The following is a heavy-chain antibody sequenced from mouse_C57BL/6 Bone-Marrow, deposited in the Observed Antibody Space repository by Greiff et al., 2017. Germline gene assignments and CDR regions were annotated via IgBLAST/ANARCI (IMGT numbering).Heavy chain of an antibody. CDR3: ARIGSSKGYFDV. CDR2: IDPANGNT. Sequence: EVQLQQSVAELVRPGASVKLSCTASGFNIKNTYMHWVKQRPEQGLEWIGRIDPANGNTKYAPKFQGKATITAAPSSNTAYLQLSSLTSDDTAIYYWARIGSSKGYFDVWGTGTTVTVSS. J-gene: IGHJ1*03. V-gene: IGHV14-3*01. D-gene: IGHD1-1*01. CDR1: GFNIKNTY.